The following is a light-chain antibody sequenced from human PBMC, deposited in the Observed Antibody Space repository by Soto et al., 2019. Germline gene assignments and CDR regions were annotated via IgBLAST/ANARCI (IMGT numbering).Light chain of an antibody. V-gene: IGKV3-20*01. J-gene: IGKJ4*01. Sequence: SLTPGERATLSCRASQIVSRSFLAXYQXSXGXAXRXXXYGASSRATGIPDKFSGSGYGTDFTLRIARLEPEDSAVYYCQQYSSLPLTFGGGNKVDI. CDR3: QQYSSLPLT. CDR2: GAS. CDR1: QIVSRSF.